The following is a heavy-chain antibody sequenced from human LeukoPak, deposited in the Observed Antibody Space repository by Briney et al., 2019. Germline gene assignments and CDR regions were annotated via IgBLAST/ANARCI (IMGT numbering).Heavy chain of an antibody. V-gene: IGHV1-2*02. CDR1: AITSISCY. CDR2: INPNSGGT. Sequence: GASVKVSCKTLAITSISCYGTWVHQPPGQGLQWLGWINPNSGGTILPQQFRGSLTLTRDMSVSTAFLDLRGLTSDDTAVYYCATSLGSAVFPFYYWGQGTLVIVSA. D-gene: IGHD6-25*01. J-gene: IGHJ4*02. CDR3: ATSLGSAVFPFYY.